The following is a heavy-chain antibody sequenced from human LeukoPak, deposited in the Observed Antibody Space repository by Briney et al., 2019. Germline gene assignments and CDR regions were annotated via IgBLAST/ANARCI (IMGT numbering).Heavy chain of an antibody. CDR2: IIPIFGTA. CDR1: GGTFSSYA. D-gene: IGHD3-22*01. Sequence: GASVKVSCKASGGTFSSYAISWVRQAPGQGLEWMGGIIPIFGTANYAQKFQGRVTITADESTSTAYMELSSLRSEDTAVYYCARADKPTTFDYYDSSGYRGDFDYWGQGTLVTVSS. J-gene: IGHJ4*02. CDR3: ARADKPTTFDYYDSSGYRGDFDY. V-gene: IGHV1-69*13.